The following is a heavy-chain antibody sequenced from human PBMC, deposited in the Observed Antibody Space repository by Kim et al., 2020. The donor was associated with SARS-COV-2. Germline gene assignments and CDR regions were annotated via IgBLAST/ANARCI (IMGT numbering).Heavy chain of an antibody. J-gene: IGHJ3*02. D-gene: IGHD2-2*01. Sequence: GRFTISRDNAKNSLYLQRNSLRAEDTAVYYCAREGLGYCSSTSGDRAFDIWGQGTMVTVSS. V-gene: IGHV3-11*06. CDR3: AREGLGYCSSTSGDRAFDI.